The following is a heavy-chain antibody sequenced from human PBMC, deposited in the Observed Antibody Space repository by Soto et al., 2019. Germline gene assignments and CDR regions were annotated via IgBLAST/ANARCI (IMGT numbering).Heavy chain of an antibody. CDR3: ARGGSGSYFWYFDL. V-gene: IGHV3-48*03. J-gene: IGHJ2*01. CDR1: GFTFSRYE. CDR2: ISSSSTL. Sequence: HPGGSLRLSCADSGFTFSRYEMNWVRQAPGKGLEWVSYISSSSTLYYADSVKGRFTISRDNAKNSLYLQMNSLRAEDTAVYYCARGGSGSYFWYFDLWGRSTLVTVSS. D-gene: IGHD1-26*01.